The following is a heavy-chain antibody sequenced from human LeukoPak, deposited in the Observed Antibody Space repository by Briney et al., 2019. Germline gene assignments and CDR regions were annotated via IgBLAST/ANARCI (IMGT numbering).Heavy chain of an antibody. CDR1: GFTFSVYW. V-gene: IGHV3-7*05. D-gene: IGHD3-10*01. CDR3: AIEVWFRADS. CDR2: IDQYGGQQ. Sequence: GGSLRLSCAASGFTFSVYWMTWVRQAPGRGLEWVATIDQYGGQQYYVDSVKGRFTISRDNAENSLFLQMNSLRADDPAVYYCAIEVWFRADSWGQGTLVTVSA. J-gene: IGHJ4*02.